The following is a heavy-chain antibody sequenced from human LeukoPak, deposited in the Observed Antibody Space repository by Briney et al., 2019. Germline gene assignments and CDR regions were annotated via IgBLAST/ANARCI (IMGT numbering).Heavy chain of an antibody. Sequence: PGGSLRLSCAASGFTFSRYWMSWVRQAPGKGLEWVANIKQDGSEKYYVDSVKGGFTISRDNAKNSLYLQMNSLRAEDTAVYYCARDKIVGATYFDYWGQGTLVTVSS. CDR3: ARDKIVGATYFDY. CDR2: IKQDGSEK. J-gene: IGHJ4*02. V-gene: IGHV3-7*01. CDR1: GFTFSRYW. D-gene: IGHD1-26*01.